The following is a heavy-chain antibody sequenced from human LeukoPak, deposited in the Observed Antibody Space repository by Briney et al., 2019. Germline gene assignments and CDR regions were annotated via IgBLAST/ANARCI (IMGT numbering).Heavy chain of an antibody. D-gene: IGHD3-10*01. CDR3: TTGTITIPSFDY. CDR2: IKSKTDGGTT. CDR1: GFTFNIYT. J-gene: IGHJ4*02. V-gene: IGHV3-15*01. Sequence: GGSLRLSCAASGFTFNIYTMTWVRQAPGKGLEWVGRIKSKTDGGTTDYAAPVKGRFTISRDDSKNTLYLQMNSLKTEDTAVYYCTTGTITIPSFDYWGQGTLVTVSS.